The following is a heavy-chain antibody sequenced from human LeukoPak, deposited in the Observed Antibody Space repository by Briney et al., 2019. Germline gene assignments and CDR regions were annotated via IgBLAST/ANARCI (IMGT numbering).Heavy chain of an antibody. Sequence: SETLSPTCAVYGGSFSGYSWSWIRQSPGKGLEWIADIIHSGSTNYNSSLKSRVTISLDTSKNQFSLNLTSVTAADTAVYYCARGLTGLGTAYYYYMDVWGKGTTAIVSS. J-gene: IGHJ6*03. CDR3: ARGLTGLGTAYYYYMDV. V-gene: IGHV4-34*01. CDR2: IIHSGST. CDR1: GGSFSGYS. D-gene: IGHD7-27*01.